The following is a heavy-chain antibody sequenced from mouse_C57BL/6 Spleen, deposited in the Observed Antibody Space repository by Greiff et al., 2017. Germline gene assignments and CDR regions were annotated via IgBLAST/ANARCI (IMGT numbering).Heavy chain of an antibody. J-gene: IGHJ4*01. CDR3: ARRRAYSYAMDY. Sequence: QVTLKVCGPGILQSSQTLSLTCSFSGFSLSTSGMGVSWIRQPSGKGLEWLAHIYWDDDKRYNPSLKSRLTISKNTSKNLVLLKITSVDAADTATYYCARRRAYSYAMDYWGQGTSVTVSS. CDR1: GFSLSTSGMG. CDR2: IYWDDDK. V-gene: IGHV8-12*01.